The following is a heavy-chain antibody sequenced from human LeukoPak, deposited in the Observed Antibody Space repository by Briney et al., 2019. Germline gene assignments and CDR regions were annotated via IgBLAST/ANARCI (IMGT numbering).Heavy chain of an antibody. V-gene: IGHV3-7*01. Sequence: GGTLRLSCAASGFTFSRYWMSWVRQAPGKGLEWVANIKKDGSEKYYVDSVKGRFTISRDNAKNSLYLQINSLRAEDTAVYYCAREESSTSGAPFDYWGQGTLVTVSS. D-gene: IGHD3-10*01. CDR3: AREESSTSGAPFDY. CDR1: GFTFSRYW. CDR2: IKKDGSEK. J-gene: IGHJ4*02.